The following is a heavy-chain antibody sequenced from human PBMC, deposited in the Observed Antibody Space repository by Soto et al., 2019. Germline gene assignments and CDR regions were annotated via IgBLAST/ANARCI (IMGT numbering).Heavy chain of an antibody. Sequence: VGSPSLSSEASGFTFRPVSMNWVRQVPGKGLEWVASISSASSETWYADSVKGRFIISRDNAQNSLFLQMNTLRPEDSAIYYCARVAYWGPGTQVTVSS. CDR3: ARVAY. V-gene: IGHV3-21*01. CDR1: GFTFRPVS. CDR2: ISSASSET. J-gene: IGHJ4*02.